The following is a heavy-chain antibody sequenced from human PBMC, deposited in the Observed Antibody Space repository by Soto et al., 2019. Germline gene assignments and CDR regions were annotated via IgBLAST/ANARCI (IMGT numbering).Heavy chain of an antibody. J-gene: IGHJ6*02. CDR3: ARSKRDGYNLYHYGMDD. CDR2: LYESGST. CDR1: GASVSSYQ. V-gene: IGHV4-59*02. D-gene: IGHD5-12*01. Sequence: QVHLQESGPGLVKPSETLSLICSVSGASVSSYQWNWIRQSPGKGLEWIAYLYESGSTNNNPAFRGRVTLSVDTSKNQFSLKLTSVTAADTAVYYCARSKRDGYNLYHYGMDDWGQGTTVTVSS.